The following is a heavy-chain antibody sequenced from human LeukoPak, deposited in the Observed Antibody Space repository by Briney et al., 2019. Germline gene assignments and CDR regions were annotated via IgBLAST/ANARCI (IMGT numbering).Heavy chain of an antibody. J-gene: IGHJ3*02. V-gene: IGHV1-18*04. CDR1: GYTFTGYY. Sequence: ASVKVSCKASGYTFTGYYMHWVRQAPGQGLEWMGWISAHNGNTNYAQKLQGRVTMTTDTSTSTAYMELRSLRSDDTAVYYCARDEGGSDAFDIWGQGTMVTVSS. CDR2: ISAHNGNT. D-gene: IGHD5-12*01. CDR3: ARDEGGSDAFDI.